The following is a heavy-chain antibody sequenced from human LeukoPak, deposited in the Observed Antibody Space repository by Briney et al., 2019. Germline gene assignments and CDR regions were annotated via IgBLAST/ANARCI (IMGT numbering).Heavy chain of an antibody. D-gene: IGHD2-2*01. CDR3: ARDRDVVPAASVGWFDP. J-gene: IGHJ5*02. CDR2: IYTSGST. CDR1: GGSISCYY. Sequence: SETLSLTCTVSGGSISCYYWSWIRQPAGKGLEWIGRIYTSGSTNYNPSLKSRVTMSVDTSKNQFSLKLSSVTAADTAVYYCARDRDVVPAASVGWFDPWGQGTLVTVSS. V-gene: IGHV4-4*07.